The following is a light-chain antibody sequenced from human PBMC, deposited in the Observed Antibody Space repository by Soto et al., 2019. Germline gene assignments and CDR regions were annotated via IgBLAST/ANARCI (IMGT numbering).Light chain of an antibody. J-gene: IGKJ2*01. CDR1: QSVSSSY. CDR3: QQYGSSPYT. V-gene: IGKV3-20*01. CDR2: GAS. Sequence: EIVLTQSPGTLSLSPGERATLSCRASQSVSSSYLAWYQQKPGQATRLLIYGASSRATGIPDRFSGSGSGTDFTRTISRLEPEDFAVYYCQQYGSSPYTFGQGTKLEIK.